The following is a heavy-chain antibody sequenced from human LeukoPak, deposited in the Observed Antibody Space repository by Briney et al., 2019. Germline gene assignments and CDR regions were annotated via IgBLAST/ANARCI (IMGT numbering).Heavy chain of an antibody. V-gene: IGHV3-23*01. CDR2: ITGRST. CDR3: AKVVGTSGWYFDY. CDR1: GFSFSNYA. Sequence: PGGSLRLSCAASGFSFSNYAMSWVRQAPGKGLEWVSGITGRSTYYADSVKGRFTISRDISKNTLYVQMNSLRAEDTAVYYCAKVVGTSGWYFDYWGQGTLVIVTS. D-gene: IGHD1-1*01. J-gene: IGHJ4*02.